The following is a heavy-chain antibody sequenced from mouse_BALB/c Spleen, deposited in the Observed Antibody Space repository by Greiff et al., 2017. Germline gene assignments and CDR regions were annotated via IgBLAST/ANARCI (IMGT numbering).Heavy chain of an antibody. CDR2: IDPENGNT. V-gene: IGHV14-1*02. CDR1: GFNIKDYY. J-gene: IGHJ1*01. Sequence: VQLKQSGAELVRPGALVKLSCKASGFNIKDYYMHWVKQRPEQGLEWIGWIDPENGNTIYDPKFQGKASITADTSSNTAYLQLSSLTSEDTAVYYCARSYGYWYFDVWGAGTTVTVSS. CDR3: ARSYGYWYFDV. D-gene: IGHD1-1*01.